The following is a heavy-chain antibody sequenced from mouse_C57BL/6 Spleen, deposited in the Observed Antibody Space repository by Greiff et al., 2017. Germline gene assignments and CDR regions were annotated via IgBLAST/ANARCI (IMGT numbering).Heavy chain of an antibody. V-gene: IGHV1-80*01. D-gene: IGHD2-14*01. CDR1: GYAFSSYW. J-gene: IGHJ4*01. CDR3: ARWGGTPYAMDY. CDR2: IYPGDGDT. Sequence: QVQLKESGAELVKPGASVKISCKASGYAFSSYWMNWVKQRPGKGLEWIGQIYPGDGDTNYNGKFKGKATLTADKSSSTAYMQLSSLTSEDSAVYFCARWGGTPYAMDYWGQGTSVTVAS.